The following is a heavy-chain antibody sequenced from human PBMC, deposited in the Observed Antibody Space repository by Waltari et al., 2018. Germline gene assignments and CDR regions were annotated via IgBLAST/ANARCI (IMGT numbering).Heavy chain of an antibody. CDR3: ARDSEAYYFDY. J-gene: IGHJ4*02. Sequence: QVQLQESGPGLVKPSETLSLTCTVSGDSINSYFWSWIRQPPGKGLEWIGYVYHSGSTTYNPSLKSRVTILVDTSKNQFSLRLSSVTAADTAVYYCARDSEAYYFDYWGQGTLVTVSS. V-gene: IGHV4-59*01. CDR2: VYHSGST. CDR1: GDSINSYF.